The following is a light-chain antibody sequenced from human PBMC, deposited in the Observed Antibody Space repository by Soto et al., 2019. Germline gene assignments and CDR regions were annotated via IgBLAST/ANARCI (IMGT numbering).Light chain of an antibody. J-gene: IGLJ3*02. Sequence: QSVLTQSPSASAPLGASVELTCTLSNRHTNYANAWHQQQPERGARYMMKVNSDGSHNQGGGIPGRFSGSSSGAEHYLAISSLEYEDEAYYCCQNWGLGSVVFGGGTKLTVL. V-gene: IGLV4-69*01. CDR2: VNSDGSH. CDR3: QNWGLGSVV. CDR1: NRHTNYA.